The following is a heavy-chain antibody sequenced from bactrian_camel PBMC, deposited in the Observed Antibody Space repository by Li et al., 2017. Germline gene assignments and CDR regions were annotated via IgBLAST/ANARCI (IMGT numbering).Heavy chain of an antibody. Sequence: VQLVESGGGSVQAGGSLRLSCAASGYTSRSTCVGWFRPDDKGERAGVAVIDRDGRTGYDDSVKDRFTISRDVPKNTVYLQMNRLKPEDTAMCYCGASRVIMTPTQALTISSLFRFWGQGTQVTVS. CDR2: IDRDGRT. J-gene: IGHJ4*01. V-gene: IGHV3S9*01. CDR1: GYTSRSTC. D-gene: IGHD3*01. CDR3: GASRVIMTPTQALTISSLFRF.